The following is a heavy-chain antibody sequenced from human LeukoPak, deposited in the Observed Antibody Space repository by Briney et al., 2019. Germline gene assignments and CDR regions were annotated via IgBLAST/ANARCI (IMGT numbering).Heavy chain of an antibody. CDR3: ARDQAGSGRYNWFDP. CDR1: GGSISSSSYY. D-gene: IGHD3-10*01. CDR2: FSSGGSA. J-gene: IGHJ5*02. Sequence: SETLSLTCIVPGGSISSSSYYWAWIRQSPGKGLEWIGTFSSGGSAYYNPSLTSRVSISKDTSDNQFSLRLYSVTAADTAVYYCARDQAGSGRYNWFDPWGQGTLVTVSS. V-gene: IGHV4-39*07.